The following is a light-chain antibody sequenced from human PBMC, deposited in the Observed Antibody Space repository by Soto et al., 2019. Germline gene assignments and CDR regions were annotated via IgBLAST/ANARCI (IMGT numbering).Light chain of an antibody. Sequence: QSVLTQPPSVSGAPGQRVTISCTGSSSNIGAGYDVHWYQQLRGTAPKLLIYGDNNRPSGVPDRFSGSKSGTSASLAITGLQAEDEADYYCQSYDSSLSAWVFGGGTKLTVL. V-gene: IGLV1-40*01. CDR3: QSYDSSLSAWV. J-gene: IGLJ3*02. CDR2: GDN. CDR1: SSNIGAGYD.